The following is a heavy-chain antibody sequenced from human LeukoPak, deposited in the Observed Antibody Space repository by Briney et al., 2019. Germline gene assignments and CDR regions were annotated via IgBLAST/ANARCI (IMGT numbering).Heavy chain of an antibody. CDR1: GFTFSSYA. Sequence: PGRSLRLSCAASGFTFSSYAMHWVRQAPGKGLEWVSSISSSSSYIYYADSVKGRFTISRDNAKNSLYLQMNSLRAEDTAVYYCARDRYYGSGSSYNWFDPWGQGTLVTVSS. J-gene: IGHJ5*02. CDR2: ISSSSSYI. D-gene: IGHD3-10*01. V-gene: IGHV3-21*01. CDR3: ARDRYYGSGSSYNWFDP.